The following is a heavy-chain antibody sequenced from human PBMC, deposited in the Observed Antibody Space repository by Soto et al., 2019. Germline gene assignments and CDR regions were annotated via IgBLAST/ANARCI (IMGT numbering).Heavy chain of an antibody. CDR3: ARAEDIVVVPAAAGGDY. D-gene: IGHD2-2*01. Sequence: EVQLVESGGGLVKPGGSLRLSCAASGFTFSSYSMNWVRQAPGKGLEWVSSISSSSSYIYYADSVKGRFTISRDNAKNSLYLQMNSLRAEDTAVYYCARAEDIVVVPAAAGGDYWGQGTLVTVSS. CDR2: ISSSSSYI. V-gene: IGHV3-21*01. J-gene: IGHJ4*02. CDR1: GFTFSSYS.